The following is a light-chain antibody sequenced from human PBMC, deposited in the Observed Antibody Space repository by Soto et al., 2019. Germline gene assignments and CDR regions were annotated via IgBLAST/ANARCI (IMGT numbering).Light chain of an antibody. CDR1: QSVSSN. Sequence: EIVMTQSPATLSVSPGERATLSCRASQSVSSNLAWYQQKPGQAPRLVIYAASTRATGIPDRFSGSVSGTEFTLTISSLQSEDFAVYYCQQRSNWLITFGQGTRLEIK. V-gene: IGKV3-15*01. CDR2: AAS. J-gene: IGKJ5*01. CDR3: QQRSNWLIT.